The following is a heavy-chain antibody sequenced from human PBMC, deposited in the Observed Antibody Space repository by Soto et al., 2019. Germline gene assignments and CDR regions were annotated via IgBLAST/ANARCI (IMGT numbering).Heavy chain of an antibody. J-gene: IGHJ5*02. CDR1: GFTFSSYS. D-gene: IGHD5-18*01. Sequence: EVQLVESGGGRVKPGESLRLSCAASGFTFSSYSMNWVRQAPGKDLEWISSISTGGNYIYYADSVRGRFTISRDNAKTSLYLQTNRLRAEDTAVYYWARDSRIVARPAMGSVGFDPWGQGTLVTVSS. CDR2: ISTGGNYI. V-gene: IGHV3-21*01. CDR3: ARDSRIVARPAMGSVGFDP.